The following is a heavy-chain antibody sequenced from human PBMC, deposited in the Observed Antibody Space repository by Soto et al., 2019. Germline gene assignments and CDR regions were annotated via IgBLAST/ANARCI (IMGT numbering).Heavy chain of an antibody. CDR1: GGSISNSNYF. V-gene: IGHV4-39*01. D-gene: IGHD2-21*01. Sequence: QLQLQEWGPGLVKSSETLSLTCTVSGGSISNSNYFWGWIRQAPGKGLEWIGSILYTGTTSYNSSLEGRVAISVDTSNNQFSLKLNSVTAADTAVYYCARLGWGDGDSDYWGQGTLVTVSS. J-gene: IGHJ4*02. CDR2: ILYTGTT. CDR3: ARLGWGDGDSDY.